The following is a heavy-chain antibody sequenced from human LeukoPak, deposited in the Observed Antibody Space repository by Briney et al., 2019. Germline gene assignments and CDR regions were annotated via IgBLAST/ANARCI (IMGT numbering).Heavy chain of an antibody. V-gene: IGHV1-8*01. CDR2: MNPNSGNT. D-gene: IGHD3-22*01. Sequence: VASVKVSCKASGYTFTSYDINWVRPATGQGLEWMGWMNPNSGNTGYAQKFQGRVTMTRNTSISTAYMELSSLRSEDTAVYYCARAGYDSGAFDIWGQGTMVTVSS. CDR3: ARAGYDSGAFDI. CDR1: GYTFTSYD. J-gene: IGHJ3*02.